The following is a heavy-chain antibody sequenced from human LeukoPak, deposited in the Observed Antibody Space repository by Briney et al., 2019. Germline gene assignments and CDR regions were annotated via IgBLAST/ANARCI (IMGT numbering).Heavy chain of an antibody. J-gene: IGHJ5*02. CDR1: GYSISSGYY. CDR3: ARGIVVVPAAIPESPNWFDP. CDR2: IYHSGST. D-gene: IGHD2-2*02. V-gene: IGHV4-38-2*02. Sequence: SETLSLTCTVSGYSISSGYYWGWIRQPPGKGLEWIGSIYHSGSTYYNPSLKSRVTISVDTSKNQFSLKLSSVTAADTAVYYCARGIVVVPAAIPESPNWFDPWGQGTLVAVSS.